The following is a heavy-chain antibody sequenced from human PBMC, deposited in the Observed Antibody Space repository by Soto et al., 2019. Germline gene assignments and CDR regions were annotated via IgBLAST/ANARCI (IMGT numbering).Heavy chain of an antibody. CDR3: AIGLRVGWDEGDY. CDR1: GGTFSSYT. D-gene: IGHD1-26*01. Sequence: QVQLVQSGAEVKKPGSSVKVSCKASGGTFSSYTISWVRQAPVQGLEWMGRIIPILGIANYAQKFQGRVTITADKSTSTAYMELSSLRSEDTAVYYCAIGLRVGWDEGDYWGQGTLVTVSS. J-gene: IGHJ4*02. CDR2: IIPILGIA. V-gene: IGHV1-69*02.